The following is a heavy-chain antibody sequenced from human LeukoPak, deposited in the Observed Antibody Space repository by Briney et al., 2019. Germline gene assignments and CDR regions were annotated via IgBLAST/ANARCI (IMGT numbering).Heavy chain of an antibody. CDR1: GFTFSDYY. J-gene: IGHJ4*02. CDR3: ARGTGTTAYFDY. V-gene: IGHV3-11*06. CDR2: ISSSSSYT. Sequence: GGSLRLSCAASGFTFSDYYMSWIRQAPGKGLEWVSYISSSSSYTKYADSVKGRFTISRDNAKNSLYLQVNSLRAEDTAMYYCARGTGTTAYFDYWGQGTLVTVSS. D-gene: IGHD1-1*01.